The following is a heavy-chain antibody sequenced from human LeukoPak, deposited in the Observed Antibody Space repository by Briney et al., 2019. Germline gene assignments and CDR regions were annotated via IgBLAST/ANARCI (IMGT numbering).Heavy chain of an antibody. CDR1: GFTFSSYY. CDR2: ISSSTSYM. D-gene: IGHD6-19*01. CDR3: ARDRGSGWHTFDY. J-gene: IGHJ4*02. Sequence: GGSLRLSCVASGFTFSSYYMSWVRQTPGKGVEWVSSISSSTSYMFYADSVRGRFTISRDNTKNSLYLQMNSLRAEDTAVYYCARDRGSGWHTFDYWGQGTLVTVSS. V-gene: IGHV3-21*01.